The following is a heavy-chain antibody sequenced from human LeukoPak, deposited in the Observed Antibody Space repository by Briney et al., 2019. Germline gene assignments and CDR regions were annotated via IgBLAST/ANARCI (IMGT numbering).Heavy chain of an antibody. J-gene: IGHJ5*02. V-gene: IGHV4-59*08. CDR1: GGLITDYY. D-gene: IGHD3-10*01. Sequence: PSETLSLTCSVSGGLITDYYWSWIRQPPGKGLEWIGYISYTWSTTYNPSLQRRVTISKDTPTNDFSLKLSAVTAAETALYYCARQAWGRGSGYYRWLDPWGLGTLVTVSS. CDR3: ARQAWGRGSGYYRWLDP. CDR2: ISYTWST.